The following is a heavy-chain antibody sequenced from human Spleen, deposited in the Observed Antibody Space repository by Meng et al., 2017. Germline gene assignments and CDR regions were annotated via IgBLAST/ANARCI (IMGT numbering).Heavy chain of an antibody. V-gene: IGHV4-34*01. Sequence: PIRQWGPGAVKPSATLAHTFVVSGGSFSEYYWSWIRQSPGKGLEWIGEINHSGSTNYNPSLESRATISVDTSQNNLSLKLSSVTAADSAVYYCARGPTTMAHDFDYWGQGTLVTVSS. J-gene: IGHJ4*02. CDR3: ARGPTTMAHDFDY. D-gene: IGHD4-11*01. CDR1: GGSFSEYY. CDR2: INHSGST.